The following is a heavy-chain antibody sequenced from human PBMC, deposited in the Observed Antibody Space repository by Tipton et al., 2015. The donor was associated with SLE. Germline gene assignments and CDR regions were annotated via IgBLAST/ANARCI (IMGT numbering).Heavy chain of an antibody. CDR2: ISHSEGS. CDR3: ARHPRHITASGTFPKAGSQH. J-gene: IGHJ1*01. D-gene: IGHD3-10*01. V-gene: IGHV4-38-2*01. CDR1: GGSFSGYY. Sequence: GLVKPSETLSLTCAAYGGSFSGYYWGWIRQPPGKGLEWIGTISHSEGSYYNPSLKSRVTMSVDTSKNQFPLKLNSVPAADTAVYYCARHPRHITASGTFPKAGSQHWGQGTLVIVSS.